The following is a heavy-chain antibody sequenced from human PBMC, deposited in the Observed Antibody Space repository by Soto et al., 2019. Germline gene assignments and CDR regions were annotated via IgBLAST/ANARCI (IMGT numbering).Heavy chain of an antibody. CDR1: GGSISSSNW. D-gene: IGHD2-15*01. Sequence: QVQLQESGPGLVKPSGTLSLTCAVSGGSISSSNWWSWVRQPPGKGLEWIGEIYHSGSTNYNPSLTSRVNISVEKSKTQFSLKLSSVTAADTAVYYCARILGEYCSGGSCYPRYYFDYWGQGTLVTVSS. V-gene: IGHV4-4*02. CDR2: IYHSGST. J-gene: IGHJ4*02. CDR3: ARILGEYCSGGSCYPRYYFDY.